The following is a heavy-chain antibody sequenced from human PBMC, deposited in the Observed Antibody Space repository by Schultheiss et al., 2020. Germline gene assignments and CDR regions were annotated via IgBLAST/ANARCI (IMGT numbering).Heavy chain of an antibody. CDR1: GFTFSSSW. D-gene: IGHD3-16*01. J-gene: IGHJ3*02. V-gene: IGHV3-30*03. Sequence: GESLKISCAASGFTFSSSWMHWVCQAPGKGLEWVAVISYDGSNKYYADSVKGRFTISRDNSKNTLYLQLNNLRPEDTAVYYCARPMRLTRDAFDIWGLGTMVTVSS. CDR3: ARPMRLTRDAFDI. CDR2: ISYDGSNK.